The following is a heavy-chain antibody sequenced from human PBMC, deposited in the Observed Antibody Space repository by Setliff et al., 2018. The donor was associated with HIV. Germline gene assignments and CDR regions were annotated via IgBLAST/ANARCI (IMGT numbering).Heavy chain of an antibody. CDR3: ARNPQPTRTPDYYYYYYMDV. CDR2: IIPIFGTA. V-gene: IGHV1-69*06. Sequence: GASVKVSCKASGGTFSSYAISWVRQAPGQGLEWMGRIIPIFGTANYAQKFQGRVTITADKSTSTAYMELSSLRSEDTAVYYCARNPQPTRTPDYYYYYYMDVWGKGTTVTVSS. CDR1: GGTFSSYA. J-gene: IGHJ6*03.